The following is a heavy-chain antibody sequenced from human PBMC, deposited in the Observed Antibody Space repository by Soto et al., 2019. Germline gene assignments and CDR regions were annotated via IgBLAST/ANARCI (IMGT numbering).Heavy chain of an antibody. CDR1: GGTFSSYA. J-gene: IGHJ6*02. CDR3: ARDGGATVSHGGHYYYGMDV. D-gene: IGHD3-16*01. Sequence: SVKVSCKASGGTFSSYAISWVRQAPGQGLEWMGGIIPIFGTANYAQKFQGGVTITADKSTSTAYMELSSLRSEDTAVYYCARDGGATVSHGGHYYYGMDVWGQGTTVTVSS. CDR2: IIPIFGTA. V-gene: IGHV1-69*06.